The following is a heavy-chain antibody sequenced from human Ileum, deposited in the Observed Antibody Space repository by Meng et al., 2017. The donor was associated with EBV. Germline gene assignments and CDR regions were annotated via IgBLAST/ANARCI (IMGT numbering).Heavy chain of an antibody. J-gene: IGHJ4*02. D-gene: IGHD2-15*01. Sequence: QGPLQESGPGLVNPSETLPLSCTVSGGSISSYYWSWTRQPPGKGLEWIGYIYYSGSTNYNPSLKSRVNISVDTSKNQFSLNLSSVTAADTAVYYCARGGWSLDYWGQGTLVTVSS. CDR1: GGSISSYY. V-gene: IGHV4-59*08. CDR2: IYYSGST. CDR3: ARGGWSLDY.